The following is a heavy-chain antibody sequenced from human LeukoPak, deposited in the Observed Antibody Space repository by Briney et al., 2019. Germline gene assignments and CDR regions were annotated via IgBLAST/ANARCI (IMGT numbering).Heavy chain of an antibody. CDR2: INPSGGST. V-gene: IGHV1-46*01. CDR1: GYTFTTYD. J-gene: IGHJ5*01. CDR3: ARVGRYSGWFDY. Sequence: GASVKVSCKASGYTFTTYDIGWVRQAPGQGLEWMGIINPSGGSTSYAQKFQGRVTMTRDTSTSTVYMELSSLSSEDTAVYYCARVGRYSGWFDYWGQGTLVTVSS. D-gene: IGHD1-26*01.